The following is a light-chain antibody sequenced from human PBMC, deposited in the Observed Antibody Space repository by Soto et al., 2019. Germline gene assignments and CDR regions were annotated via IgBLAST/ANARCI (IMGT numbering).Light chain of an antibody. CDR2: EVT. V-gene: IGLV2-23*02. CDR3: CSFGGSGYV. Sequence: QSALTQPASVSGSPGQSITISCSGTTSDVGIVSWYQHHPGKAPKLMIHEVTKQPSGVSDRFSGSKSGNSASLTISGLQAEDEADYFCCSFGGSGYVFGTGTKVTVL. J-gene: IGLJ1*01. CDR1: TSDVGI.